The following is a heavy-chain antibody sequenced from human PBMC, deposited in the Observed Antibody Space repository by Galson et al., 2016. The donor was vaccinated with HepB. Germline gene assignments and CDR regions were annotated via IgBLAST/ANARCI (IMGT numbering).Heavy chain of an antibody. J-gene: IGHJ6*02. CDR1: GFTFSSDS. D-gene: IGHD3-16*01. Sequence: SLRLSCAASGFTFSSDSMNWVRQAPGKGLEWVSYISSSSSTIYYADSVKGRFTISRDNAKNSLYLQMNSLEPEDSALYYCVRDMAPGGAGVWGQGTTVTVSS. V-gene: IGHV3-48*01. CDR2: ISSSSSTI. CDR3: VRDMAPGGAGV.